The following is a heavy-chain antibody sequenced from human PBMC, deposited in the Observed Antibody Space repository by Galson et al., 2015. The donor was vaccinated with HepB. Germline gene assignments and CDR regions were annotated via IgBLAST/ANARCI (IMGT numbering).Heavy chain of an antibody. V-gene: IGHV3-73*01. D-gene: IGHD3-10*01. CDR1: GFTFSDSA. CDR2: IRSKADTYAT. Sequence: SLRLSCAASGFTFSDSAIHWVRQASGKGLEWVGRIRSKADTYATAYAASVKGRFTISRDDSKNTAYLQMNSLNTEDTAVYYCTKSPSYPNYYYYYGLDVWGQGTTVTVSS. CDR3: TKSPSYPNYYYYYGLDV. J-gene: IGHJ6*02.